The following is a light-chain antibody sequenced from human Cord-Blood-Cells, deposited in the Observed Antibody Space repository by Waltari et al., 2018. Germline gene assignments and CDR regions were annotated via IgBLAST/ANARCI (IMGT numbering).Light chain of an antibody. CDR1: LSDVGGYNS. V-gene: IGLV2-8*01. CDR3: SSYAGSNKGV. J-gene: IGLJ1*01. Sequence: QSALTPPPPASGSPGQSATISCPGPLSDVGGYNSASWYQQHPGKAPKLMIYEVSKRPSGVPDRFSGSKSGNTASLTVSGLQAEDEADYYCSSYAGSNKGVFGTGTKVTVL. CDR2: EVS.